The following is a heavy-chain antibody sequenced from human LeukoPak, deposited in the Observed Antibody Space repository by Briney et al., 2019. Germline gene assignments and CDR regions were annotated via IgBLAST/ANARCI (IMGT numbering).Heavy chain of an antibody. D-gene: IGHD4-11*01. J-gene: IGHJ4*02. CDR3: TKEHDYSNYYYFDY. CDR1: GFTFSSYA. CDR2: ISGSGGST. V-gene: IGHV3-23*01. Sequence: GGSLRLSCAASGFTFSSYAMSWVRQAPGKGLEWVSAISGSGGSTYYADSVKGRFTISRDNSKNTLYLQMNSLRAGDTAVYYCTKEHDYSNYYYFDYWGQETLVTVSS.